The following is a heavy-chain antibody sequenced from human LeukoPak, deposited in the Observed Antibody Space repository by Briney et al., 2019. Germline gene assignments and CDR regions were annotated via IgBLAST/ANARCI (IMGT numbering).Heavy chain of an antibody. V-gene: IGHV4-34*01. CDR1: GGSSSGYY. Sequence: SETLSLTCAVYGGSSSGYYWSWIRQPPRKGREWSGEINHSGSTNYNPSPTSRATISVETSKNQFSLKLSSVTAADTAVYYCARLDGCNSDYYFDYWGERTLVTVSS. J-gene: IGHJ4*02. CDR2: INHSGST. D-gene: IGHD5-24*01. CDR3: ARLDGCNSDYYFDY.